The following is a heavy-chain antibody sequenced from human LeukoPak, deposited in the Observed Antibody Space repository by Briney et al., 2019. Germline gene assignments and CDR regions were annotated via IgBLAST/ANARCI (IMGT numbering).Heavy chain of an antibody. CDR3: ASQTPRRLPIAVADYFDY. CDR2: ISSSSSYI. D-gene: IGHD6-19*01. J-gene: IGHJ4*02. V-gene: IGHV3-21*01. CDR1: GFTFSSYS. Sequence: GGSLRLSCGVTGFTFSSYSMNWVRQAPGKGPEWVSFISSSSSYIYYADSVKGRFTIARDNAKSSLYLQMNSLRAEDTAVYYCASQTPRRLPIAVADYFDYWGQGTLVTVSS.